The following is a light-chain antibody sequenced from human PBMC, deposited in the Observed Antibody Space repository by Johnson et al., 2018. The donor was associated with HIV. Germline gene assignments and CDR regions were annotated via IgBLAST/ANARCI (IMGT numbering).Light chain of an antibody. J-gene: IGLJ1*01. CDR2: DNN. CDR1: SSNIGNNY. V-gene: IGLV1-51*01. Sequence: QSVLTQPPSVSAAPGQKVTISCSGSSSNIGNNYVSWYQQLPGTAPKLLIYDNNKRPSGIPDRFSGSKSGTSATLGITGLQTGDEADYYCATWDSSLRTGFFGPGTKVTVL. CDR3: ATWDSSLRTGF.